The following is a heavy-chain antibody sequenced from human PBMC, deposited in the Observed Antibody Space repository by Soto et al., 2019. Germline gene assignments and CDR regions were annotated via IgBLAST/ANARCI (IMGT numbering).Heavy chain of an antibody. J-gene: IGHJ5*02. Sequence: GGSLRLSCAASGFTFSSYSMNWVRQAPGKGLEWVSSISSSSSYIYYADSVKGRFTISRDNAKKSLYLQMNSLRAEDTAVYYCARGYTGYCSGGTCYWFDPWGQGTLVTVS. CDR1: GFTFSSYS. V-gene: IGHV3-21*01. CDR3: ARGYTGYCSGGTCYWFDP. CDR2: ISSSSSYI. D-gene: IGHD2-15*01.